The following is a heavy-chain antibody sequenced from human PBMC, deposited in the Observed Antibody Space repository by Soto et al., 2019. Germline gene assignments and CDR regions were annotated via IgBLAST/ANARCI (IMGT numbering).Heavy chain of an antibody. D-gene: IGHD2-15*01. J-gene: IGHJ5*02. CDR2: INTNTGNP. CDR3: ARARSRVVVQRYNWFDP. Sequence: QVQLVQSGSELKKPGASVKVSCKASGYTFTSYAMNWVRQAPGQGLEWMGWINTNTGNPTYAQGFTGRFVFSLDTSVRPAYLQICSLKAEDTAVYYCARARSRVVVQRYNWFDPWGQGTLVTVSS. V-gene: IGHV7-4-1*01. CDR1: GYTFTSYA.